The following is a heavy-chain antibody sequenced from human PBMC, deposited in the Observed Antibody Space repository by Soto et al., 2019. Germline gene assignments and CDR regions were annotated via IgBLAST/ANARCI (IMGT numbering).Heavy chain of an antibody. CDR3: ARGGGQLVPGFDY. CDR1: GFTFSSYS. V-gene: IGHV3-21*01. Sequence: EVQLVESGGGLVKPGGSLRLSCAASGFTFSSYSMNWFRQAPGKGLEWVSSISSSSSYIYYADSVKGRFTISRDNAKNSLYLQINSLRAEDTAVYYCARGGGQLVPGFDYWGQGTLVTVSS. D-gene: IGHD6-6*01. J-gene: IGHJ4*02. CDR2: ISSSSSYI.